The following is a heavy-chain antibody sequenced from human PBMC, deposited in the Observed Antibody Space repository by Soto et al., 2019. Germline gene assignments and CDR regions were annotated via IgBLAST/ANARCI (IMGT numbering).Heavy chain of an antibody. D-gene: IGHD2-2*01. CDR2: ISAYNGNT. V-gene: IGHV1-18*01. CDR1: GYTFTSYD. J-gene: IGHJ4*02. CDR3: ARDHDVVVPAAHHDY. Sequence: ASVKVSCKASGYTFTSYDINWVRQATGQGLEWMGWISAYNGNTNYAQKLQGRVTMTTDTSTSTAYMELRSLRSDDTAVYYCARDHDVVVPAAHHDYWGQGTLVTVSS.